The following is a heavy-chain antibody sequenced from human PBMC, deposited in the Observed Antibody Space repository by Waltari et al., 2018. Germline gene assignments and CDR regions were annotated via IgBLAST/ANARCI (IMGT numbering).Heavy chain of an antibody. CDR1: GFTVSSNY. D-gene: IGHD6-19*01. CDR2: IYSGGST. CDR3: ARRAVAGTYSYFDY. Sequence: EVQLVESGGGLIQPGGSLRLSCAASGFTVSSNYMSWVRQAPGKGLEWVSVIYSGGSTYYADSVKGRFTISRDNSKNTLYLQMNSLRAEDTAVYYCARRAVAGTYSYFDYWGQGTLVTVSS. V-gene: IGHV3-53*01. J-gene: IGHJ4*02.